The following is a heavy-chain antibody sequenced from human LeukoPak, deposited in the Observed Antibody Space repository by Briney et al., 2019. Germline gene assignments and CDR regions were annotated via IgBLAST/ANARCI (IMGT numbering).Heavy chain of an antibody. CDR2: ISSSGSTI. J-gene: IGHJ5*02. V-gene: IGHV3-11*01. D-gene: IGHD3-10*01. CDR1: GFTFSDYY. CDR3: ARVPGVTMVRGVIIVKSLFDP. Sequence: GGSLRLSCAVSGFTFSDYYMSWIRQAPGKGLEWVSYISSSGSTIYYADSVKIRFTFSSDNANTSLYLQMSSLCAEDTAVYYCARVPGVTMVRGVIIVKSLFDPWGQGTLVTVSS.